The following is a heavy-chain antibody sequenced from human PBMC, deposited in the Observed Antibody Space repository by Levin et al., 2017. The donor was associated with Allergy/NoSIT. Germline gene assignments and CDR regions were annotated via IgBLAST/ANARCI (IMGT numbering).Heavy chain of an antibody. CDR2: IYTSGST. J-gene: IGHJ4*02. Sequence: MSSETLSLTCTVSGGSISSYYWSWIRQPAGKGLEWIGRIYTSGSTNYNPSLKSRVTMSVDTSKNQFSLKLSSVTAADTAVYYCARVYGDYVLGFDYFDYWGQGTLVTVSS. D-gene: IGHD4-17*01. CDR1: GGSISSYY. V-gene: IGHV4-4*07. CDR3: ARVYGDYVLGFDYFDY.